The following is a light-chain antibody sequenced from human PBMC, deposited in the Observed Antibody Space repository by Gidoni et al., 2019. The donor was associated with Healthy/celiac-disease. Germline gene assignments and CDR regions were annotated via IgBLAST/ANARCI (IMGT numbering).Light chain of an antibody. J-gene: IGKJ1*01. CDR1: QSVSSN. CDR3: QQYKNWPQT. Sequence: EIVMTQSPATLSVSPGERATLSCRASQSVSSNLAWYQQTPGQAPRLLIYGASTRATGIPARFSCSVSGTEFTLTISSLQSEDFAVYYCQQYKNWPQTFGQGTKVEIK. CDR2: GAS. V-gene: IGKV3-15*01.